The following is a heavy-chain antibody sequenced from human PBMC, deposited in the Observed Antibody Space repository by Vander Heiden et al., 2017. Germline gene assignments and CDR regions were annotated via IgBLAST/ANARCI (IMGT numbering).Heavy chain of an antibody. CDR3: ARDDGGLLDF. J-gene: IGHJ4*02. V-gene: IGHV3-33*01. CDR1: GFRFSGIN. CDR2: IWYDGSNK. D-gene: IGHD3-16*01. Sequence: QVQRLESDGGVVKPGGSLSLACVPPGFRFSGINMHWVRQAPGKGLEWVAIIWYDGSNKFYIDSVKGRFTISRDNSMNTVYLHMDSLRAEDTAIYYCARDDGGLLDFWGQGTLVTVSS.